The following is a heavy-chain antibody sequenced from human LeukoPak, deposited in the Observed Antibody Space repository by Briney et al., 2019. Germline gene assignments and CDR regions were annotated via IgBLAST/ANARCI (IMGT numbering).Heavy chain of an antibody. CDR1: GGSISGYY. CDR2: INHSGST. Sequence: PSETLSLTCTVSGGSISGYYWSWIRQPPGKGLEWIGEINHSGSTNYNPSLKSRVTISVDTSKNQFSLKLSSVTAADTAVYYCARGNGRDGYNFGYWGQGTLVTVSS. J-gene: IGHJ4*02. D-gene: IGHD5-24*01. V-gene: IGHV4-34*01. CDR3: ARGNGRDGYNFGY.